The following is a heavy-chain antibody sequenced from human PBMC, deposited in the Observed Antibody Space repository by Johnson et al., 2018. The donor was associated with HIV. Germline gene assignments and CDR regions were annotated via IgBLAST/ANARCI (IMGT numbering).Heavy chain of an antibody. CDR1: GFTFSDYY. Sequence: QVQLVEPGGGLVTPGGSLRLSYAASGFTFSDYYMSWIRQAPGKGLEWVSYISSSGSTIYYADSVKGRFTISRDNAKNSLYLQMNSLRAEDTAVYYCGRYHYYDSRLNDAFDIWGQGTMVTVSS. CDR3: GRYHYYDSRLNDAFDI. D-gene: IGHD3-22*01. V-gene: IGHV3-11*04. CDR2: ISSSGSTI. J-gene: IGHJ3*02.